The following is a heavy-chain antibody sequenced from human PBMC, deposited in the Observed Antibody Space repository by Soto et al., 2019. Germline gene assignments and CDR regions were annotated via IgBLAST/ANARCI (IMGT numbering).Heavy chain of an antibody. CDR1: GFTFSSYA. Sequence: EVQLLESGGGLVQPGGSLRLSCAASGFTFSSYAMSWVRQAPGKGLEWVSAISGSGGSTYYADSVKGRFTISRDNSKNTLYLQMNSLRAEDTAVYYCAKLRVGATTRSGNYFDYWGQGTLVTVSS. J-gene: IGHJ4*02. D-gene: IGHD1-26*01. V-gene: IGHV3-23*01. CDR3: AKLRVGATTRSGNYFDY. CDR2: ISGSGGST.